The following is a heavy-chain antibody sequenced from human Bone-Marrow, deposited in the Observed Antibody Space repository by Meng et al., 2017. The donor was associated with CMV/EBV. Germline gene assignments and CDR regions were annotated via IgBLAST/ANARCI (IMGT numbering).Heavy chain of an antibody. V-gene: IGHV3-49*04. CDR1: GFTFGDYT. Sequence: GESLKISCTASGFTFGDYTVTWVRQAPGKGLEWIGFIRKKLFGGTTEYAASVKGRFTISRDDSKSTAYLHVDSLKTEDTAVYYCTIGSRDGYVPAAFDIWGQGKMVTVSS. D-gene: IGHD5-24*01. J-gene: IGHJ3*02. CDR2: IRKKLFGGTT. CDR3: TIGSRDGYVPAAFDI.